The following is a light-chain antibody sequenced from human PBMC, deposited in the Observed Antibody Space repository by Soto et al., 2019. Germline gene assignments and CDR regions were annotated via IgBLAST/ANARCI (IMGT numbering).Light chain of an antibody. J-gene: IGKJ5*01. CDR1: DSVGTF. Sequence: EIVLTQSPATLSLSPGERATLPCRASDSVGTFLAWYQQKPGQAPRLLIYDASNRATGIPARFSGSGSGTDFTLTISSLEPEDFAVYYCQQRSNWPPITFGQGTRLEIK. V-gene: IGKV3-11*01. CDR2: DAS. CDR3: QQRSNWPPIT.